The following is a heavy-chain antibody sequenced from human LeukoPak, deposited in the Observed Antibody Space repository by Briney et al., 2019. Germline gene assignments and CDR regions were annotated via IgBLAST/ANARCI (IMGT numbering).Heavy chain of an antibody. D-gene: IGHD3-10*01. CDR2: VFSTGSP. V-gene: IGHV4-59*11. CDR3: ARARYYSDAGSYFIDQ. J-gene: IGHJ5*02. CDR1: GGSFSVHY. Sequence: PSETLSLTCTVSGGSFSVHYWSWIRQSTEKGLDYSAYVFSTGSPNYNPSLESRGTISVDTSKNQISLTLISVTAADTALYYCARARYYSDAGSYFIDQWGQGTPVTVSS.